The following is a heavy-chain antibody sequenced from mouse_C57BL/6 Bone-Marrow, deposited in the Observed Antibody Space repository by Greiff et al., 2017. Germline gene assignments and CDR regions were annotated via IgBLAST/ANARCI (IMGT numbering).Heavy chain of an antibody. Sequence: EVKLMESGGDLVKPGGSLKLSCAASGFTFSSYGMSWVRQTPDKRLEWVATISSGGSYTYSTDSVKGRFTISRDNAKNTLYLQMSSLKSEDTAMYYCARSPYYYGSSPAYWGQGTLVTGSA. CDR1: GFTFSSYG. V-gene: IGHV5-6*01. D-gene: IGHD1-1*01. J-gene: IGHJ3*01. CDR2: ISSGGSYT. CDR3: ARSPYYYGSSPAY.